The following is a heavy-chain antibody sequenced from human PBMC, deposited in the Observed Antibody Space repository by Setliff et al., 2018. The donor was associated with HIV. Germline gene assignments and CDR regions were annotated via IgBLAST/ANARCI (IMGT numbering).Heavy chain of an antibody. D-gene: IGHD2-8*01. CDR2: IDEHGDKK. J-gene: IGHJ5*02. Sequence: GGSLRLSCAASGFSVSTYWMSWARQAPGKGLEWVANIDEHGDKKYYVGSLKGRFTISRDNAKKSVHLQMNSLRADDTAVYYCAALTLRTNAAYGVISTRFDPWGQGTLVTVSS. V-gene: IGHV3-7*03. CDR3: AALTLRTNAAYGVISTRFDP. CDR1: GFSVSTYW.